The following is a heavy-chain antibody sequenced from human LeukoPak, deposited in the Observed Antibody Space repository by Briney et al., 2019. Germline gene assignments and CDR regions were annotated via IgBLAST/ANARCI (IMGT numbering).Heavy chain of an antibody. V-gene: IGHV1-46*01. CDR1: GYTFTMYY. Sequence: GASVKVSCKASGYTFTMYYIHWVRQAPGQGLECMGMINPNDGATTYTQRFQGRVTMTRDMSRTPVSMDLRSVRYEDTAVYFSARAQRAGLSGSLGGLFASYHTYYYMDVWGRGTTVTVSS. CDR3: ARAQRAGLSGSLGGLFASYHTYYYMDV. CDR2: INPNDGAT. D-gene: IGHD3-16*01. J-gene: IGHJ6*03.